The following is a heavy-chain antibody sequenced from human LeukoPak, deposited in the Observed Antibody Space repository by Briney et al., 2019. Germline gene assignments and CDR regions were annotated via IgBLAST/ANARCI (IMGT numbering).Heavy chain of an antibody. CDR1: SYSISSGYY. Sequence: SETLSLTCIVSSYSISSGYYWGWIRQPPGKGLEWIGSIYHSGSAYYNPSLKSRVTLSVDTSKNQFSLNLSSVTAADTAVYYCVRDVRSFDWPYSGYWGQGTLVTVSS. D-gene: IGHD3-9*01. CDR3: VRDVRSFDWPYSGY. J-gene: IGHJ4*02. V-gene: IGHV4-38-2*02. CDR2: IYHSGSA.